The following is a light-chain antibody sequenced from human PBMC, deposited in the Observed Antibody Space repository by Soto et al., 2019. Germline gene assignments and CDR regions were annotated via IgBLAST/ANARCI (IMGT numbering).Light chain of an antibody. CDR2: AAS. CDR1: QSISGY. Sequence: DIQMTQSPSSLSASAGDRVTITCRASQSISGYLNWYQQKPGTAPKLLIYAASSLQRGVPSRFSGSGSGTDFTLTISSLQPEDIATYFCQQSYSAPRTFGPGTKVGIK. V-gene: IGKV1-39*01. CDR3: QQSYSAPRT. J-gene: IGKJ3*01.